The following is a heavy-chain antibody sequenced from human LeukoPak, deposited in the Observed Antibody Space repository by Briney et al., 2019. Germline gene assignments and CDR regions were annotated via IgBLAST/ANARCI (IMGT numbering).Heavy chain of an antibody. V-gene: IGHV3-23*01. D-gene: IGHD3-10*01. CDR3: AKGLYHYFGSGSYTLDY. Sequence: GGPLRLSCAASGFTFSSYAMSWVRQTPGKGLEWVSAISGSGGSTYYADSVKGRFTISRDNSKNTVYLQMNSLRAEDTALYYCAKGLYHYFGSGSYTLDYWGQGTQVTVSS. CDR1: GFTFSSYA. J-gene: IGHJ4*02. CDR2: ISGSGGST.